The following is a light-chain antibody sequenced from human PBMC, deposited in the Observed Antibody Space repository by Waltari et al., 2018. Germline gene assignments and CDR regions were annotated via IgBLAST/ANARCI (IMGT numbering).Light chain of an antibody. J-gene: IGKJ2*01. CDR1: QSVSSY. CDR3: QQRSNWPPLYT. CDR2: DAS. V-gene: IGKV3-11*01. Sequence: EIVLTQSPATLSLSPGERATLSCRASQSVSSYLAWYHQKPGQAPRLLIYDASNRATGIPARFSGSGYGTDFTLTISSLEPEDFAVYYCQQRSNWPPLYTFGQGTKLEIK.